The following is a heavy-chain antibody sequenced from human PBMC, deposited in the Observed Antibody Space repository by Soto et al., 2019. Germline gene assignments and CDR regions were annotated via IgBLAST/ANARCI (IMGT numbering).Heavy chain of an antibody. CDR3: ARRPTYYYDSSGTGAAFDI. D-gene: IGHD3-22*01. CDR1: GYSFTSYW. J-gene: IGHJ3*02. Sequence: GESLKISCKGSGYSFTSYWISWVRQMPGKGLEWMGRIDPSDSYTNYSPSFQGHVTISADKSISTAYLQWSSLKASDTAMYYCARRPTYYYDSSGTGAAFDIWGQGTMVTVS. V-gene: IGHV5-10-1*01. CDR2: IDPSDSYT.